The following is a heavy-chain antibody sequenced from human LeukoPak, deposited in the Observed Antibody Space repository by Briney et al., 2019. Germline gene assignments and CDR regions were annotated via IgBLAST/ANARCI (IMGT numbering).Heavy chain of an antibody. CDR3: ATTAAAGGFWCAD. CDR2: MNPNSGNT. CDR1: GYTFSTSD. D-gene: IGHD3-3*01. V-gene: IGHV1-8*01. J-gene: IGHJ4*02. Sequence: ASVKVSCKTSGYTFSTSDINWVRQATGQGLEWMGWMNPNSGNTGSAQKFQGRLTTTRNSSISTAYMELSSLRSDDTAVYYCATTAAAGGFWCADWGQGTLVTVSS.